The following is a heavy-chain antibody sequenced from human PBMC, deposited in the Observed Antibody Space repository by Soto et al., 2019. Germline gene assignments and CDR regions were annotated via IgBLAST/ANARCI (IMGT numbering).Heavy chain of an antibody. Sequence: EVQLLESGGGLVQPGGSLRLSCVASGFTFSSYAMNWVRQAPGKGLEWVAVISTSGGTTYYADSVKGRCTISRDHSKNTLYVQIHRLRAEDTAVYYCPKGVGGGNRVYFDYWGQGTVVTVSS. CDR2: ISTSGGTT. CDR1: GFTFSSYA. V-gene: IGHV3-23*01. CDR3: PKGVGGGNRVYFDY. D-gene: IGHD3-10*01. J-gene: IGHJ4*02.